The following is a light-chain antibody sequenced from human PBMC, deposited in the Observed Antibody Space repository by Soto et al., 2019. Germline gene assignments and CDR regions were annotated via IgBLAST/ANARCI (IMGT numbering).Light chain of an antibody. CDR2: DAS. CDR3: QQTYKTPLT. V-gene: IGKV3-11*01. J-gene: IGKJ1*01. CDR1: QSVSSY. Sequence: EIVLTQSPATLSLSPGERATLSCRASQSVSSYLAWYQQKPGQAPRLLIYDASNRATGIPARFSGSGSGTDFTLTISSLEPEDFAVYYCQQTYKTPLTFGQGTKVEVK.